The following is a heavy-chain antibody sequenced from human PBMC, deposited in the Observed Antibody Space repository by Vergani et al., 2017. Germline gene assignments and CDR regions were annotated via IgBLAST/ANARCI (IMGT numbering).Heavy chain of an antibody. Sequence: QVQLVQSGAEVKKPGASVKVSCKASGYTFTGYYMHWVRQAPGQGLEWMGWINPNSGGTNYAQKFQGRVTMTRDTSISTAYMELSRLRSDDTAVYYCAREEDGEARIAAAGTRDYWGQGTLVTVSS. J-gene: IGHJ4*02. CDR1: GYTFTGYY. D-gene: IGHD6-13*01. CDR3: AREEDGEARIAAAGTRDY. CDR2: INPNSGGT. V-gene: IGHV1-2*02.